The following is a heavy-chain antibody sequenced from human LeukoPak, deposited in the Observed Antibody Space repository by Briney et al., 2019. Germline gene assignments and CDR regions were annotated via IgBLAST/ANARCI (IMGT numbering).Heavy chain of an antibody. V-gene: IGHV3-21*01. J-gene: IGHJ6*02. CDR3: ARDNVVGATRGMDV. CDR2: ISSSSSYI. CDR1: GFAFSSYS. Sequence: GGSLRLSCAASGFAFSSYSMNWVRQAPGKGLEWVSSISSSSSYIYYADSVKGRFTISRDNAKNSLYLQMNSLRAEDTAVYYCARDNVVGATRGMDVWGQGTTVTVSS. D-gene: IGHD1-26*01.